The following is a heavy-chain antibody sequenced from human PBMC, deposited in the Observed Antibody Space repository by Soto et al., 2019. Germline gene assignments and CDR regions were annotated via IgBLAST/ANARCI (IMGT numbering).Heavy chain of an antibody. CDR3: ATFRPYIVATMEA. V-gene: IGHV4-39*01. CDR1: GGSITSSSYY. Sequence: QLQLQESGPGLVKPSETLSLICTVSGGSITSSSYYWGWIRQPPGKGLEWIGSVYFGGGTYYTPSLKLQQTISVNTSTSQSALTLTSVTAADTAGYNCATFRPYIVATMEAWGQGILVTSSS. D-gene: IGHD5-12*01. CDR2: VYFGGGT. J-gene: IGHJ5*02.